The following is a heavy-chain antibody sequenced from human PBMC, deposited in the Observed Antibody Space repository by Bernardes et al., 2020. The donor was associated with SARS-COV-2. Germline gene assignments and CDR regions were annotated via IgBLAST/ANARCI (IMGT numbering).Heavy chain of an antibody. V-gene: IGHV3-74*01. CDR1: GFTFSSYW. CDR3: ARNFGNSGYDFFDP. D-gene: IGHD5-12*01. J-gene: IGHJ5*02. Sequence: GGSLRLSCAASGFTFSSYWMHWVRQAPGEGLVWVSRINSDGTATNYADSVKGRFTISRDNAKNTLYLQMNSLRAEDTAVYYCARNFGNSGYDFFDPWGQGTLVTVSS. CDR2: INSDGTAT.